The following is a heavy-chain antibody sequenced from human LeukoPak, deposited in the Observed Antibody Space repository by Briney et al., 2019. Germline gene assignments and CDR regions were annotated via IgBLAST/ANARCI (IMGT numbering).Heavy chain of an antibody. J-gene: IGHJ5*02. Sequence: ASVKVSCKVSGYTLTELSMHWVRQAPGKGLEWMGGFDPEDGETIYAQKFQGRVTMTEDTSTDTAYMELSSLRSEDTAVYYCATVYRRPQMATIVWFDPWGQGTLVTVSS. D-gene: IGHD5-24*01. CDR2: FDPEDGET. CDR1: GYTLTELS. CDR3: ATVYRRPQMATIVWFDP. V-gene: IGHV1-24*01.